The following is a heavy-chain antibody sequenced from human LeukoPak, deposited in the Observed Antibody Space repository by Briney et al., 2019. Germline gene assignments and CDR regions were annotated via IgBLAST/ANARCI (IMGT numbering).Heavy chain of an antibody. CDR3: ARAPISIFGVVISWFDP. CDR2: INTNTGNP. Sequence: RVASVNVSCKASGYTFTSYAMNWVRQAPGQGLEWMGWINTNTGNPTYAQGFTGRFVFSLDTSVSTAYLQISSLKAEDTAVYYCARAPISIFGVVISWFDPWGQGTLVTVSS. V-gene: IGHV7-4-1*02. CDR1: GYTFTSYA. J-gene: IGHJ5*02. D-gene: IGHD3-3*01.